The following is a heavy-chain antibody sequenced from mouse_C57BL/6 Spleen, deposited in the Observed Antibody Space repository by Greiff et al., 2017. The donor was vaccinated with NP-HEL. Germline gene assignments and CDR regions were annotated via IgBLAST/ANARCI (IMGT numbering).Heavy chain of an antibody. CDR2: IWTGGGT. CDR1: GFSLTSYA. J-gene: IGHJ4*01. Sequence: VKLVESGPGLVAPSQSLSITCTVSGFSLTSYAISWVRQPPGKGLEWLGVIWTGGGTNYNSALKSRLSISKDNSKSQVFLKMNSLQTDDTARYYCARYDYDRVNAMDYWGQGTSVTVSS. D-gene: IGHD2-4*01. V-gene: IGHV2-9-1*01. CDR3: ARYDYDRVNAMDY.